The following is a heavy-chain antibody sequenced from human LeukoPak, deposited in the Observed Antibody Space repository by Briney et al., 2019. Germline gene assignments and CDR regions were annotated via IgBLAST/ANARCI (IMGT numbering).Heavy chain of an antibody. J-gene: IGHJ4*02. V-gene: IGHV3-30*04. CDR2: ISYDGSNK. Sequence: GRSLRLSCAASGFTFSSYAMHWVRQAPGKGLEWVAVISYDGSNKYYADSVKGRFTISRDNSKSTLYLQMNSLRAEDTAVYYCARDRAPMVRGVITFFLDYWGQGTLVTVSS. D-gene: IGHD3-10*01. CDR3: ARDRAPMVRGVITFFLDY. CDR1: GFTFSSYA.